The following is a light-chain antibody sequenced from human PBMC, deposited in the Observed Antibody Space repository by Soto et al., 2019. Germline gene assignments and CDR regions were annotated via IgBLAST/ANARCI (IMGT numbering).Light chain of an antibody. J-gene: IGKJ1*01. CDR3: QQYNNWPFPSWT. CDR1: QSVSSN. CDR2: GAS. V-gene: IGKV3-15*01. Sequence: EIVMTQSPATLSVSPGERATLSCRASQSVSSNLAWYQQKPGQAPRLLIYGASTRATGIPARFSGSGSGTEFTLTISILQSEDVAVYYCQQYNNWPFPSWTFGQGTKVEIK.